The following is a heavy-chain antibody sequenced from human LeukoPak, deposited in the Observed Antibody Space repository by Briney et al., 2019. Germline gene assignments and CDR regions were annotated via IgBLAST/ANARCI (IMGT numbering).Heavy chain of an antibody. V-gene: IGHV3-11*03. Sequence: GGSLRLSCAASGFTFSDYYMSWMRQAPGKGLEWVSYISSSSTYTNYADSVKGRFTISRDNARNSLYLQMSSLRADDTAVYYCARRVTSVTTFDYWGQGTLVTVSS. CDR3: ARRVTSVTTFDY. CDR1: GFTFSDYY. J-gene: IGHJ4*02. CDR2: ISSSSTYT. D-gene: IGHD4-17*01.